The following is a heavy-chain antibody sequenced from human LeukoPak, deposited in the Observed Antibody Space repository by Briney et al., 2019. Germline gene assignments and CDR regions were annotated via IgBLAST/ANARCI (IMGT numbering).Heavy chain of an antibody. V-gene: IGHV3-53*05. Sequence: GGSLRLSCAASGFTVSSNYMNWVRQAPGKGLEWVSVIYGGGNIYYADSVKGRFTISRDNSKNTLYLQMNSLRAEDTAVYYCAREPYSSGWYSSYYFDYWGQGTLVTVSS. D-gene: IGHD6-19*01. CDR3: AREPYSSGWYSSYYFDY. CDR1: GFTVSSNY. J-gene: IGHJ4*02. CDR2: IYGGGNI.